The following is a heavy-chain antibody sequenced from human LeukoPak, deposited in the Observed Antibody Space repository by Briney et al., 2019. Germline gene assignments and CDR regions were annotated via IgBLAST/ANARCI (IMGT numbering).Heavy chain of an antibody. CDR1: GFTFSTYA. Sequence: GGSLRLSCAASGFTFSTYAMSWVRQAPGKGLQWVSSITGGSVNKYYVDSVKGRFTISRDNSKSTLFLQMNSLRVEDTAVYYCVTRGLGTGAHFDYWGQGTLVTVSS. V-gene: IGHV3-23*02. CDR2: ITGGSVNK. CDR3: VTRGLGTGAHFDY. D-gene: IGHD2-8*02. J-gene: IGHJ4*02.